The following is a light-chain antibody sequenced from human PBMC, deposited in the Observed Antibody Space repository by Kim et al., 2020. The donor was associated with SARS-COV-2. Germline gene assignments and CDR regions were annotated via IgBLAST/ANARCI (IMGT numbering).Light chain of an antibody. Sequence: DIQMTQSPSSLSASVGDRVTITCQASQDISNFLNWYQQKPGKAPKLLIYGESNLETGVPSRFSGSGSGTDYTFTISSLQPEDIATYYCQQYDNLPITFGQGTRLEIK. V-gene: IGKV1-33*01. CDR1: QDISNF. J-gene: IGKJ5*01. CDR3: QQYDNLPIT. CDR2: GES.